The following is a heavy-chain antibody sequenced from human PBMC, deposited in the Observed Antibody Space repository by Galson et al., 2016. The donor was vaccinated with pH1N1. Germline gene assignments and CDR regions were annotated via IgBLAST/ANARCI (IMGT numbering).Heavy chain of an antibody. J-gene: IGHJ4*02. CDR3: ARRVYDFGVSFDH. V-gene: IGHV2-5*02. Sequence: PALVKPTQTLRLTCSLSGFSLTSSGMCVGWIRQFPGKAPEWLALIHWDDDKRYNLSFKNRLTLTRDNSRNEVVLTMTNMEPLDSGTYYCARRVYDFGVSFDHWGQGIPVTVSS. CDR2: IHWDDDK. CDR1: GFSLTSSGMC. D-gene: IGHD3-10*01.